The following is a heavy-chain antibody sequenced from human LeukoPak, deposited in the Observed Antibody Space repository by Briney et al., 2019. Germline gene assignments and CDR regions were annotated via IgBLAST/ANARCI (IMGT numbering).Heavy chain of an antibody. CDR1: GGTFSSYA. J-gene: IGHJ6*03. V-gene: IGHV1-69*01. CDR2: ITPISGTA. Sequence: GGTAKVSCKVSGGTFSSYAISWVRQAPGQGLEWMGGITPISGTANSAQKFQGRVTIHAAESTSTAYIEPISLRSEDTAVYYCARNLGGYYYMDVLVKGTTVAISS. CDR3: ARNLGGYYYMDV. D-gene: IGHD3-16*01.